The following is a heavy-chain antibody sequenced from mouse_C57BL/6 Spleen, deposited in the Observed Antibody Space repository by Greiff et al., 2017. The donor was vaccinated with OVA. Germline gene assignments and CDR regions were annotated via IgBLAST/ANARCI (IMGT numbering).Heavy chain of an antibody. D-gene: IGHD1-1*01. CDR3: TRSITTVVAGDFDY. Sequence: QVQLQQSGAELVRPGASVTLSCKASGYTFTDYEMHWVKQTPVHGLEWIGAIDPETGGTAYNQKFKGKAILTADKSSSTAYMELRSLTSEDSAVYYCTRSITTVVAGDFDYWGQGTTLTVSS. CDR2: IDPETGGT. V-gene: IGHV1-15*01. CDR1: GYTFTDYE. J-gene: IGHJ2*01.